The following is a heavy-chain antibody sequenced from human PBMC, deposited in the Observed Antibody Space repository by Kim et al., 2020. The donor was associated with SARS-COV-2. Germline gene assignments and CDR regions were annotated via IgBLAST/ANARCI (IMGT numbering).Heavy chain of an antibody. V-gene: IGHV4-31*03. CDR1: GGSISSGGYY. CDR3: ATGENSGYDEGLVY. J-gene: IGHJ4*02. Sequence: SETLSLTCTVSGGSISSGGYYWSWIRQHPGKGLEWIGYIYYSGSTYYNPSLKSRVTISVDTSKNQFSLKLSSVTAADTAVYYCATGENSGYDEGLVYWGQGTLVTVSS. CDR2: IYYSGST. D-gene: IGHD5-12*01.